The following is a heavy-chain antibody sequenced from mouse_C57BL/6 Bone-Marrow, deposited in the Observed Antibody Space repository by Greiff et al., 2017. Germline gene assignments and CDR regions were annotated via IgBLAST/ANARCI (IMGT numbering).Heavy chain of an antibody. D-gene: IGHD1-1*01. J-gene: IGHJ4*01. Sequence: VQLQQSGPELVKPGASVKLSCKASGYTFTSYDINWVKPRPGQGLEWIGWIYPRDGSTKYNEKFKGKATLTVDTSSSTAYMELHSLTSEDSAVYFCARRGYYYGSSYAMDYWGQGTSVTVSS. CDR1: GYTFTSYD. CDR3: ARRGYYYGSSYAMDY. V-gene: IGHV1-85*01. CDR2: IYPRDGST.